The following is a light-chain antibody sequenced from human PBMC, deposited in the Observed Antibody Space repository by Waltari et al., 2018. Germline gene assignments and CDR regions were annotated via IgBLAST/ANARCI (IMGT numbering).Light chain of an antibody. CDR1: GSNIAPTP. Sequence: QSVLTQPPSASGTPGQRVIIPCSGSGSNIAPTPVNWYQLLPGMAPKLLIYSTNKRLSGVPDRFSGFKSGTSASLAISGLQSEDEADYYCAAWDDDLNGRVFGGGTTLTVL. CDR2: STN. J-gene: IGLJ2*01. V-gene: IGLV1-44*01. CDR3: AAWDDDLNGRV.